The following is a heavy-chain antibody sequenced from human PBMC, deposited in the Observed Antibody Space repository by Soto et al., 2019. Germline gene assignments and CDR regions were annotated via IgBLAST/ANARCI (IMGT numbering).Heavy chain of an antibody. Sequence: QVQLQESGPGLVKPSQTLSITCTVSGDSMSSGDYYWNWIRQHPEKGLEWIGYINYRGTTFYNPSLKSRIDISADTSKNQFSLRLTSVTASDTAMYFCARDAPGAAPYWDQGTLVTVSS. V-gene: IGHV4-31*03. CDR1: GDSMSSGDYY. CDR2: INYRGTT. J-gene: IGHJ1*01. D-gene: IGHD6-13*01. CDR3: ARDAPGAAPY.